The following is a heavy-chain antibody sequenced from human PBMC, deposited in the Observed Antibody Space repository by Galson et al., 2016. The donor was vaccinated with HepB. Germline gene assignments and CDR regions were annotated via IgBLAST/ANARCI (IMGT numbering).Heavy chain of an antibody. V-gene: IGHV3-9*01. CDR3: AKDINYDFWSGRHGMDV. CDR2: ITWTSVSK. D-gene: IGHD3-3*01. J-gene: IGHJ6*02. Sequence: SLRLSCAASGFKFDDYAMHWVRQAPGKGLEWVAGITWTSVSKVYSDTVKGRFTISRDNDRNSLYLRVSSLGPEDTALYYCAKDINYDFWSGRHGMDVWGLGTTVTVSS. CDR1: GFKFDDYA.